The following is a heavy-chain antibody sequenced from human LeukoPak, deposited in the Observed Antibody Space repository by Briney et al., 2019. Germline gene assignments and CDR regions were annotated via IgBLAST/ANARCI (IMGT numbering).Heavy chain of an antibody. CDR1: GGSISSYY. D-gene: IGHD3-9*01. Sequence: SETLSLTCTVSGGSISSYYWSWIRQPPGKGLEWIGYIYYSGSTNYNPSLKSRVTISADTSKNQFSLKLSSVTAADTAVYYCARLIRYFDWFPFDYWGQGTLVTVSS. CDR2: IYYSGST. V-gene: IGHV4-59*08. J-gene: IGHJ4*02. CDR3: ARLIRYFDWFPFDY.